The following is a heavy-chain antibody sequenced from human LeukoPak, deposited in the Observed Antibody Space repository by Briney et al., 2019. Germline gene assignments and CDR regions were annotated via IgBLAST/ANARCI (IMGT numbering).Heavy chain of an antibody. CDR1: GYTFTGYY. V-gene: IGHV1-2*02. J-gene: IGHJ4*02. Sequence: VASVKLSCEASGYTFTGYYMHWVRQAPGQGLEWMGWINPNSGGTNYAQKFQGRVTMTRDTSISTAYMELRRLRSDDRGVYYCARIPMQGSPWDYWGQGTLVTVSS. CDR3: ARIPMQGSPWDY. CDR2: INPNSGGT.